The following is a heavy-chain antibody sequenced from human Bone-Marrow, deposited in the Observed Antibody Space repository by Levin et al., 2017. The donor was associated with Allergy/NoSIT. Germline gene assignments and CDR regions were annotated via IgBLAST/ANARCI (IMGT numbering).Heavy chain of an antibody. Sequence: GESLKISCAASGFTFRRSVMTWVRQAPGKGLEWVSSLDGSGGGTYYADSVKGRFTISRDNSKNTVFLQMTSLRAEDTAVYFCAKDSPYISSWYGRSDYWGQGTLVTVSS. CDR1: GFTFRRSV. J-gene: IGHJ4*02. CDR2: LDGSGGGT. V-gene: IGHV3-23*01. CDR3: AKDSPYISSWYGRSDY. D-gene: IGHD6-13*01.